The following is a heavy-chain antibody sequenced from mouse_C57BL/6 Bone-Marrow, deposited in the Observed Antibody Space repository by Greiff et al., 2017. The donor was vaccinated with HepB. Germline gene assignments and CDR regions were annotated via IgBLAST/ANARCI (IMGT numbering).Heavy chain of an antibody. V-gene: IGHV5-6*02. CDR1: GFTFSSYG. Sequence: DVKLVESGGDLVKPGGSLKLSCAASGFTFSSYGMSWVRQTPDKRLEWVATISSGGSYTYYPDSVKGRFTISRDNAKNTLYLQMSSLKSEDTAMYSCARQTLIRGGDYWGQGTSVTVSS. CDR2: ISSGGSYT. J-gene: IGHJ4*01. CDR3: ARQTLIRGGDY.